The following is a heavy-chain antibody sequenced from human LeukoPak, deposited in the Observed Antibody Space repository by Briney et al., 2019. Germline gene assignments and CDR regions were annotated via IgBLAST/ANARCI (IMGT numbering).Heavy chain of an antibody. CDR2: IYNSGST. CDR1: GDSISYFY. V-gene: IGHV4-4*07. Sequence: SETLSLTCSVSGDSISYFYWSWIQQAAGKGLEWIGRIYNSGSTDYNASLKSRVTISVDTSKNQFSLKLSSVTAVDTAVYYCARGPVGGATYYDGDAFDIWGQGTMVTVSS. J-gene: IGHJ3*02. D-gene: IGHD1-26*01. CDR3: ARGPVGGATYYDGDAFDI.